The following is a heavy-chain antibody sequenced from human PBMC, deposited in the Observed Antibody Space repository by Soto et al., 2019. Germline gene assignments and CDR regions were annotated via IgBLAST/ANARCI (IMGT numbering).Heavy chain of an antibody. CDR1: GFTFSSYA. Sequence: QPGGSLRLSCAASGFTFSSYAMRWVRQAPGKGLEWVSAISGSGGSTYYADSVKGRFTISRDNSKNTLYLQMNSLRAEDTAVYYCAKDPQTAAGTVKTRSASNWFDPWGQGTLVTVSS. J-gene: IGHJ5*02. V-gene: IGHV3-23*01. CDR2: ISGSGGST. D-gene: IGHD6-13*01. CDR3: AKDPQTAAGTVKTRSASNWFDP.